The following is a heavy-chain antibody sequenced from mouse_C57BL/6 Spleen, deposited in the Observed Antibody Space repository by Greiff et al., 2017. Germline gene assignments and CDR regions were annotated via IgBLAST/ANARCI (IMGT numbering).Heavy chain of an antibody. CDR1: GYAFSSSW. CDR3: ARRDYYGSSRYWYFDV. J-gene: IGHJ1*03. D-gene: IGHD1-1*01. CDR2: IYPGDGDT. Sequence: QVQLKQSGPELVKPGASVKISCKASGYAFSSSWMNWVKQRPGKGLEWIGRIYPGDGDTNYNGKFKGKATLTADKSSSTAYMQLSSLTSEDSAVYFCARRDYYGSSRYWYFDVWGTGTTVTVSS. V-gene: IGHV1-82*01.